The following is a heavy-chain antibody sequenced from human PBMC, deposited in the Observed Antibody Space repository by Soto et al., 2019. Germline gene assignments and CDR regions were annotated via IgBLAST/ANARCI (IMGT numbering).Heavy chain of an antibody. D-gene: IGHD3-9*01. Sequence: SETLSLTCAVYGGSFSGYYWSWIRQPPGKGLEWIGEINHSGSTNYNPSLKSRVTISVDTSKNQFSLKLSSVTAADTAVYYCARVLGNLDWLLGAPRFDPWGQGTLVTVSS. CDR2: INHSGST. J-gene: IGHJ5*02. CDR1: GGSFSGYY. V-gene: IGHV4-34*01. CDR3: ARVLGNLDWLLGAPRFDP.